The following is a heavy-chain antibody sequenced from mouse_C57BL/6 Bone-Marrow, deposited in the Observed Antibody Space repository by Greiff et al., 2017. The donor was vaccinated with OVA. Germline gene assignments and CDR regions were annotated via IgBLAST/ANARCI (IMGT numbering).Heavy chain of an antibody. D-gene: IGHD1-1*01. CDR2: IHPSDSDT. CDR3: AIPITTVVATRGFDY. CDR1: GYTFTSYW. Sequence: QVQLQQPGAELVKPGASVKVSCKASGYTFTSYWMHWVKQRPGQGLEWIGRIHPSDSDTNSNQKFKGKATLTVDKSSSTAYMQLSSLTSEDSAVYYCAIPITTVVATRGFDYWGQGTTLTVSS. J-gene: IGHJ2*01. V-gene: IGHV1-74*01.